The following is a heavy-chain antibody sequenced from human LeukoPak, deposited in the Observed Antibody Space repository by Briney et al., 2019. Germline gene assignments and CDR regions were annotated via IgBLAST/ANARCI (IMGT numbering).Heavy chain of an antibody. J-gene: IGHJ3*02. Sequence: RASVKVSCKASGGTFSSYAVSWVRQAPGQGLEWMGGIIPMFHTATYAQRFQGRVTITADKSTSTAYMELSRLRSDDTAVYYCARRVGATRAFDIWGQGTIITVSS. D-gene: IGHD1-26*01. CDR1: GGTFSSYA. V-gene: IGHV1-69*06. CDR2: IIPMFHTA. CDR3: ARRVGATRAFDI.